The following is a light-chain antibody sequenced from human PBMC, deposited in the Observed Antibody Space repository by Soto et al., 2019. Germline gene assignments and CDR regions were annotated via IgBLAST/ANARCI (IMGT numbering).Light chain of an antibody. J-gene: IGKJ3*01. CDR1: QSVSSN. CDR3: QHRFNWPFT. Sequence: EIVVTQSPATLSVSPGERATLSCRASQSVSSNLAWYQQKPGQAPRLLIYDASNRATGIPARFSGSGSGTDFTLTISSLEPEDFAVYYCQHRFNWPFTFGPGTKVDI. V-gene: IGKV3-11*01. CDR2: DAS.